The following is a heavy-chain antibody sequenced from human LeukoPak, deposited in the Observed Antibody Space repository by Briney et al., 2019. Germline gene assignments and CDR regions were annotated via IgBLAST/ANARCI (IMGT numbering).Heavy chain of an antibody. CDR1: GYTFIGYY. CDR3: ARDSSGYYPFDY. CDR2: INPNSGGT. V-gene: IGHV1-2*02. D-gene: IGHD3-22*01. Sequence: ASVKVSCKASGYTFIGYYMHWVRQAPGQGLEWMGWINPNSGGTNYAQKFQGRVTMTRDTSISTAYMELSSLRSEDTAVYYCARDSSGYYPFDYWGQGTLVTVSS. J-gene: IGHJ4*02.